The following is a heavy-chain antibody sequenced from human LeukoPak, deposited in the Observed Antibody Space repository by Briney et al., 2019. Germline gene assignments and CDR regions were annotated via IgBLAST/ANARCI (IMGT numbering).Heavy chain of an antibody. V-gene: IGHV1-2*06. CDR1: GYTFTGYY. CDR3: ASRGGSPPRDFDY. CDR2: INPNSGGT. D-gene: IGHD1-26*01. Sequence: ASVKVSCKASGYTFTGYYMHWVRQAPGQGLEGMGRINPNSGGTNYAQKFQGRVTMTRDTSISTAYMELSRLRSDDTAVYYCASRGGSPPRDFDYWGQGTLVTVSS. J-gene: IGHJ4*02.